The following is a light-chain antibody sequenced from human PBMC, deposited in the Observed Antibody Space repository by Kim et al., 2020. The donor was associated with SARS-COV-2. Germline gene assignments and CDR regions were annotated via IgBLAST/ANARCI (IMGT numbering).Light chain of an antibody. Sequence: SPGERATLSCRASQSVSSVYLVWYQQKPGQAPRLLIYGTSSRATGIPDRFSGSGSGTDFNLTISRLEPEDFAVYYCQQYGSSPWTFGRGTKVDIK. CDR2: GTS. J-gene: IGKJ1*01. CDR1: QSVSSVY. CDR3: QQYGSSPWT. V-gene: IGKV3-20*01.